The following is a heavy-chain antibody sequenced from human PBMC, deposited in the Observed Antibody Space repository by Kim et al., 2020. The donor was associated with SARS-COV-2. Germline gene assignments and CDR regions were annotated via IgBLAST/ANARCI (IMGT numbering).Heavy chain of an antibody. J-gene: IGHJ3*02. CDR3: AKDQPRWEVLCAFYI. D-gene: IGHD1-26*01. Sequence: YADSVKGRFTISRDKSNNTLYLQMNRLRAEDTVVYYCAKDQPRWEVLCAFYIWGQGTMVAVSS. V-gene: IGHV3-23*01.